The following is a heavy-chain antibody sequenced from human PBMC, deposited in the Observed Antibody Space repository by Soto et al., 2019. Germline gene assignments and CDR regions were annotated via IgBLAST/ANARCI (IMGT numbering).Heavy chain of an antibody. CDR3: ARDCSSTSCYPYYYYGMDV. CDR2: ISAYNGNT. CDR1: GYTFTSYG. D-gene: IGHD2-2*01. V-gene: IGHV1-18*04. J-gene: IGHJ6*02. Sequence: ASVKVSCKASGYTFTSYGISWVRQAPGQGLEWMGWISAYNGNTNYAQKLQGRVTMTTDTSTSTAYMELRSLRSDDTAVYYCARDCSSTSCYPYYYYGMDVWGQGTTVTVSS.